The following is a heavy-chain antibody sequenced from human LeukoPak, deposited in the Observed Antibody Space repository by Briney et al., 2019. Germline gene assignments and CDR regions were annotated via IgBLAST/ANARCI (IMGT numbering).Heavy chain of an antibody. D-gene: IGHD5-24*01. CDR2: IHYTGTT. CDR3: VRDRRDGYNYVDI. Sequence: PSETLSLTCIVSGGSISGYYWGWIRQSSEKRLEWIAFIHYTGTTNYNPSLESRATVSVDTSKNQFSLQLRSMTAADTAVYYCVRDRRDGYNYVDIWGQGLLVTVSS. CDR1: GGSISGYY. V-gene: IGHV4-59*01. J-gene: IGHJ4*02.